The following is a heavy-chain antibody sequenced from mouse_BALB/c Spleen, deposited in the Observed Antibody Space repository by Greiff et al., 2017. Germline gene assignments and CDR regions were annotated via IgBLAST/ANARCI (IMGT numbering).Heavy chain of an antibody. J-gene: IGHJ3*01. CDR1: GYAFTNYL. V-gene: IGHV1-54*01. CDR3: YGNSPGFAY. Sequence: QVQLKQSGAELVRPGTSVKVSCKASGYAFTNYLIEWVKQRPGQGLEWIGVINPGSGGTNYNEKFKGKATLTADKSSSTAYMQLSSLTSDDSAVYFCYGNSPGFAYWGQGTLVTVSA. CDR2: INPGSGGT. D-gene: IGHD1-1*01.